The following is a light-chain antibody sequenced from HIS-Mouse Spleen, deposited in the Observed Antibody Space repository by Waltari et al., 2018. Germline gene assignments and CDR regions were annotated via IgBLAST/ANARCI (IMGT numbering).Light chain of an antibody. Sequence: PASVSGSPGQSITISCTGTSSDVGVYNYVSWYQQHPGKAPKLMIYDVSNRPSGVSNRISGSKSGNTASLTISGLQAEDEADYYCSSYTSSSFNVVFGGGTKLTVL. J-gene: IGLJ2*01. V-gene: IGLV2-14*03. CDR2: DVS. CDR1: SSDVGVYNY. CDR3: SSYTSSSFNVV.